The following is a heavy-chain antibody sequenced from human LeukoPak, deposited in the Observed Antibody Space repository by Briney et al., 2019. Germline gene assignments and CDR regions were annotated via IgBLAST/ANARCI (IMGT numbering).Heavy chain of an antibody. V-gene: IGHV4-61*01. CDR2: IYYSAST. D-gene: IGHD5-18*01. CDR1: GGSVSSGSYY. Sequence: SEALSLTCTVSGGSVSSGSYYWSWIRQPPGKGLEWIGYIYYSASTNYNPSLKSRVTISVDTSNNQFSLKLSSVTAADTAVYYCARGSRGYSYGWGQGTLVTVSS. J-gene: IGHJ4*02. CDR3: ARGSRGYSYG.